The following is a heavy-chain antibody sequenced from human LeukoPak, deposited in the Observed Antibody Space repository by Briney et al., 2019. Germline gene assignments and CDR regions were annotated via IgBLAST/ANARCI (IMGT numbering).Heavy chain of an antibody. CDR1: GGTFSSYA. J-gene: IGHJ6*02. CDR3: ARLWWGRDSYGHGMDV. Sequence: GALVKVSCKASGGTFSSYAISWVRQAPGQGLEWMGRIIPILGIANYAQKFQGRVTITADKSTSTAYMELSSLRSEDTAVYYCARLWWGRDSYGHGMDVWGQGTTVTVSS. V-gene: IGHV1-69*04. D-gene: IGHD5-18*01. CDR2: IIPILGIA.